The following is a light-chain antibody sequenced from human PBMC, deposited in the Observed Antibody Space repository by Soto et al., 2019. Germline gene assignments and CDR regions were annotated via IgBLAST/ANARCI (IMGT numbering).Light chain of an antibody. V-gene: IGKV3-15*01. CDR2: GAS. CDR1: QSVSSN. CDR3: QQYKNWPCS. Sequence: EIVMTQYPATMSVSPGERATLSCRASQSVSSNLAWYQQKPGQAPRLLIYGASTRATSIPARFSGSGSGTEFTLTISRLQSEDFAVYYCQQYKNWPCSFGQGTKLAIK. J-gene: IGKJ2*04.